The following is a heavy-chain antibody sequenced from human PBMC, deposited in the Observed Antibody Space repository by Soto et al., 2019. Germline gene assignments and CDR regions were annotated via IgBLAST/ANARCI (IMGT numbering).Heavy chain of an antibody. CDR3: AQLLGGSYAFEI. J-gene: IGHJ3*02. D-gene: IGHD1-26*01. V-gene: IGHV3-30-3*01. CDR2: ISYDGSNR. CDR1: GFPFRNYP. Sequence: GGSLSLSCAASGFPFRNYPMNCVRQTPDKGLQWVAVISYDGSNRDYADSVRGRFTISRDNSKNTRYLQMNSLRPEDTAVYYCAQLLGGSYAFEIWGQGTMVTVSS.